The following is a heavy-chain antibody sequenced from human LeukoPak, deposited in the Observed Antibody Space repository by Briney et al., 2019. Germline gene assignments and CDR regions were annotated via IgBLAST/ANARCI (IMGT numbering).Heavy chain of an antibody. CDR1: GGSFSGYY. CDR3: ARGSGSYYRRGGNWFDP. CDR2: INHSGST. Sequence: PSETLSLTCAVYGGSFSGYYWSWIRQPPGKGLEWIGEINHSGSTNYNPSLKGRVTISVDTSKNQFSLKLSSVTAADTAVYYCARGSGSYYRRGGNWFDPWGQGTLVTVSS. D-gene: IGHD3-10*01. V-gene: IGHV4-34*01. J-gene: IGHJ5*01.